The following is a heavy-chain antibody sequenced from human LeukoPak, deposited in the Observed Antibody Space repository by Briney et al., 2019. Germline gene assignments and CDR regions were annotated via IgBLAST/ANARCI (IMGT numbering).Heavy chain of an antibody. CDR1: GESFSGYY. Sequence: MASETLSLTCAVYGESFSGYYWTWIRQPPGKGLEWIGEIIDTGSTKYNSSLKSRVTISVDTSKNQFSLKLSSVSAADTAVYYCAVGRNAFDIWGQGTMVTVSS. V-gene: IGHV4-34*12. D-gene: IGHD1-26*01. J-gene: IGHJ3*02. CDR3: AVGRNAFDI. CDR2: IIDTGST.